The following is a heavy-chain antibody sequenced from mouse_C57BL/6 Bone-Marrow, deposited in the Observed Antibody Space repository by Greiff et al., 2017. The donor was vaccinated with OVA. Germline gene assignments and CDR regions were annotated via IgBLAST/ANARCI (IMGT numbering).Heavy chain of an antibody. V-gene: IGHV10-3*01. CDR1: GFTFNTYA. D-gene: IGHD2-5*01. Sequence: EVQGVESGGGLVQPKGSLKLSCAASGFTFNTYAMHWVRQAPGKGLEWVARIRSKSSNYATYYADSVKDRFTISRDDSQSMLYLQMNNLKTEDTAMYYCVRDGGGSYYSNRGFAYWGQGTLVTVSA. CDR3: VRDGGGSYYSNRGFAY. J-gene: IGHJ3*01. CDR2: IRSKSSNYAT.